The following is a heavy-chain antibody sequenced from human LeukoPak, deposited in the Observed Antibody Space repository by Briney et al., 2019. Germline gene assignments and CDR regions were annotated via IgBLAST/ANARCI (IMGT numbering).Heavy chain of an antibody. CDR1: GFSVSSYY. CDR2: MYTGGGR. D-gene: IGHD2-21*02. Sequence: GGSLRISCAASGFSVSSYYTSWVRQPPGKGLEWVSVMYTGGGRYYGDSVKGRFTISRDNSKNTVFLQMNSLRVEDTALYYCTRGQSYCGADCYSDWGQGTLVTVSS. J-gene: IGHJ4*02. V-gene: IGHV3-66*01. CDR3: TRGQSYCGADCYSD.